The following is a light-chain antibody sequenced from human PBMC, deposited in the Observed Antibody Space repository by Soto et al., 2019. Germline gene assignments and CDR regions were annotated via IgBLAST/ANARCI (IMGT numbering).Light chain of an antibody. V-gene: IGLV2-14*03. CDR3: SSYTTSNTFYV. CDR2: DVS. Sequence: QSALTQPASVSGSLGQSITISCTGTSSDVGGYNYVSWYQQYPGKAPKLMIYDVSNRPSGVSNRFSGSKSGNTASLTISGLQAEDEADYYCSSYTTSNTFYVFGTGTKLTVL. J-gene: IGLJ1*01. CDR1: SSDVGGYNY.